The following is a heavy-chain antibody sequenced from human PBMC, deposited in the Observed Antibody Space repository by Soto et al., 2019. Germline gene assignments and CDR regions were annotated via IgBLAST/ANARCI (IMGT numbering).Heavy chain of an antibody. CDR2: IDPSDSYT. CDR1: GYSFTSYW. J-gene: IGHJ6*02. CDR3: ASRRDPTRLSSYYYYGMDV. V-gene: IGHV5-10-1*01. Sequence: GESLKISCKGSGYSFTSYWISWVRQMPGKGLEWMGRIDPSDSYTNYSPSFQGHVTISADKSVSTAYLQWSSLKASDTAMYYCASRRDPTRLSSYYYYGMDVWGQGTTVTVSS.